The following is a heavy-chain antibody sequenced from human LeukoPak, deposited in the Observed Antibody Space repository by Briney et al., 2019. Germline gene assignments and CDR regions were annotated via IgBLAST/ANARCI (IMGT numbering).Heavy chain of an antibody. J-gene: IGHJ4*02. D-gene: IGHD5-18*01. CDR3: ARDVFGFGYSYGFDY. V-gene: IGHV4-61*08. CDR2: IYYSGST. CDR1: GGSISSGGYY. Sequence: PSETLSLTCTVSGGSISSGGYYWSWIRQPPGKGLEWIGYIYYSGSTNYNPSLKSRVTISVDTSKNQFSLKLSSVTAADTAVYYCARDVFGFGYSYGFDYWGQGTLVTVSS.